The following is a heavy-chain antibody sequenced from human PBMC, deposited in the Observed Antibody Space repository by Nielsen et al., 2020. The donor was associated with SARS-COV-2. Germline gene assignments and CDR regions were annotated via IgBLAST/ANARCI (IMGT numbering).Heavy chain of an antibody. CDR1: GFTFSSYA. V-gene: IGHV3-23*01. CDR2: ISGSGGST. J-gene: IGHJ6*02. Sequence: GGSLRLSCAASGFTFSSYAMSWVRQAPGKGLEWVSAISGSGGSTYYADSVKGRFTISRDNSKNTLYLQMNSLRAEDTAVYYCAKAGYCSSTSCSQYYYYGMDVWGQGTTVTVSS. CDR3: AKAGYCSSTSCSQYYYYGMDV. D-gene: IGHD2-2*01.